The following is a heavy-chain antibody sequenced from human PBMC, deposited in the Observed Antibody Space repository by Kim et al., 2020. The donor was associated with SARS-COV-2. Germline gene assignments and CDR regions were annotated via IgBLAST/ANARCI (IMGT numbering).Heavy chain of an antibody. CDR2: GSGK. CDR3: VKDRSGSY. D-gene: IGHD3-3*01. J-gene: IGHJ4*02. Sequence: GSGKYYVNSVKGRLTISRDTAKNSLYLQMNSLRAEDTAVYYCVKDRSGSYWGQGALVTVSS. V-gene: IGHV3-7*01.